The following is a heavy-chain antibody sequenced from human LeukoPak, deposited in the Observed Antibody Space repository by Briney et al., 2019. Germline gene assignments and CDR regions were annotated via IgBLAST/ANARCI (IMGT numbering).Heavy chain of an antibody. CDR1: GYTFTSYY. CDR2: INPSRGST. V-gene: IGHV1-46*01. J-gene: IGHJ6*03. Sequence: ASVKVSCKASGYTFTSYYMHWVRQAPGQGLEWVGIINPSRGSTSYAQKIQGRVTMTRDTSTSTVYMELSSLRSEDTAVYYCASGITMVRVYYMDVWGKGTTVTISS. D-gene: IGHD3-10*01. CDR3: ASGITMVRVYYMDV.